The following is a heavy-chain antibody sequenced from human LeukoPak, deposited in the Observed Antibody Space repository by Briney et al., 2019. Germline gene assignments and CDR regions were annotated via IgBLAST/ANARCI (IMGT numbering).Heavy chain of an antibody. CDR1: GYSFTNYW. J-gene: IGHJ4*02. V-gene: IGHV5-51*01. Sequence: GESLKISFKGSGYSFTNYWIGWVRQMPGKGLEWMGIIYPDDSATRYSPSFQGQVTISADKSISTAYLQWSSLKASDTAMYYCGRSRDYDILTGYYPFEDWGQGTLVTVSS. CDR2: IYPDDSAT. CDR3: GRSRDYDILTGYYPFED. D-gene: IGHD3-9*01.